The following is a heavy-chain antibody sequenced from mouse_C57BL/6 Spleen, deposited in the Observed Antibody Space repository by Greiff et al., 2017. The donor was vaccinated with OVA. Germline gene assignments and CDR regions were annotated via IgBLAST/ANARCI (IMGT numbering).Heavy chain of an antibody. CDR2: IDPSDSET. D-gene: IGHD2-13*01. CDR3: ASAETSDFHNAMDY. Sequence: VQLQQPGAELVRPGSSVKLSCKASGYTFTSYWMHWVKQRPIQGLEWIGNIDPSDSETHYNQKFKDKATLTVDKSSSTAYMQHSSLTSEDSAVYYCASAETSDFHNAMDYWGQGTSVTVSS. J-gene: IGHJ4*01. V-gene: IGHV1-52*01. CDR1: GYTFTSYW.